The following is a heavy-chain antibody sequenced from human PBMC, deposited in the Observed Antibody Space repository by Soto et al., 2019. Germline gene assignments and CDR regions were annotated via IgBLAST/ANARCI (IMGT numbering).Heavy chain of an antibody. CDR2: INHSGST. V-gene: IGHV4-34*01. Sequence: PSETLSLTCAVYGGSFSGYYWSWIRQPPGKGLEWIGEINHSGSTNYNPSLKSRVTISVDTSKNQFSLKLSSVTAADTAVYYCARGYGSGSYHYEPYWAQGTLVTVS. CDR3: ARGYGSGSYHYEPY. J-gene: IGHJ1*01. CDR1: GGSFSGYY. D-gene: IGHD3-10*01.